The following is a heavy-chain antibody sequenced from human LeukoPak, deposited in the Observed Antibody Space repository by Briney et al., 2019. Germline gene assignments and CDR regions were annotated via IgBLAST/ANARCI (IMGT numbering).Heavy chain of an antibody. V-gene: IGHV4-39*01. CDR1: GGSIGSSSYY. Sequence: SETLSLTCTVSGGSIGSSSYYWGWIRQPPGQGLEWIGSIYYSGNTYYNASLKSRVTISVDTSKNQHSLELSSVTAADTAVYYCARHMVRGVIADIWGQGTIVTVSS. J-gene: IGHJ3*02. CDR3: ARHMVRGVIADI. D-gene: IGHD3-10*01. CDR2: IYYSGNT.